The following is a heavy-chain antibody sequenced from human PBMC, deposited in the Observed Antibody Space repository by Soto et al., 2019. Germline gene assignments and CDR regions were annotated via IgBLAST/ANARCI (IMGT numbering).Heavy chain of an antibody. V-gene: IGHV1-46*01. CDR2: INPSGGST. CDR3: AREQGAAVMYYYYGMDV. CDR1: GYTFTSYD. J-gene: IGHJ6*02. Sequence: ASVKVSCKASGYTFTSYDINWLRQATGQGLEWMGIINPSGGSTSYAQKFQGRVTMTRDTSTSTVYMELSSLRSEDTAVYYCAREQGAAVMYYYYGMDVWGQGTTVTVSS. D-gene: IGHD6-13*01.